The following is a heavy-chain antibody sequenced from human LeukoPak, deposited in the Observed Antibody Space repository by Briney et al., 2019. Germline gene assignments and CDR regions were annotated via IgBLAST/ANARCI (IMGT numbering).Heavy chain of an antibody. D-gene: IGHD2-15*01. Sequence: QSGGSLRLSCAASGFTFSTYAMTWVRQAPGKGLEWVSLISGSSGATYYADSVKGRLTISRDNSKNTLYLQLNSLRAEDTATYYCAKRPQDRGFFDNWGQGTLVTVSS. J-gene: IGHJ4*02. CDR2: ISGSSGAT. CDR1: GFTFSTYA. V-gene: IGHV3-23*01. CDR3: AKRPQDRGFFDN.